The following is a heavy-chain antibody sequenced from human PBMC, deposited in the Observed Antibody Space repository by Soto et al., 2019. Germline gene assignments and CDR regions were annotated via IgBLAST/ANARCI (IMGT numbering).Heavy chain of an antibody. CDR2: IYYSGST. Sequence: SETLSLTCTVSGYSISSSNYYWGWLRQPPGKGLEWTGRIYYSGSTYYNPSLKSRVTISVDTSKNQFSLKLSSVTAADTAVYYSARQWELLGFDYWGQGTLVTVSS. V-gene: IGHV4-39*01. D-gene: IGHD1-26*01. CDR3: ARQWELLGFDY. J-gene: IGHJ4*02. CDR1: GYSISSSNYY.